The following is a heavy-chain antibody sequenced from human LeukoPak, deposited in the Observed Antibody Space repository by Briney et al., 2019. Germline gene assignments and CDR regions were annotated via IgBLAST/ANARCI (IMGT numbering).Heavy chain of an antibody. D-gene: IGHD1-26*01. CDR3: ARGGSPPEALGYVFDI. CDR1: GFTFSRHW. V-gene: IGHV3-74*01. J-gene: IGHJ3*02. CDR2: INSDGSST. Sequence: PGGSLRLYCAASGFTFSRHWMHWVRQAPGKGPVWVSRINSDGSSTIYADSVKGRFTISRDNAKNTVFLQMNGLRAEDTAVYYCARGGSPPEALGYVFDIWGQGTMVTVSS.